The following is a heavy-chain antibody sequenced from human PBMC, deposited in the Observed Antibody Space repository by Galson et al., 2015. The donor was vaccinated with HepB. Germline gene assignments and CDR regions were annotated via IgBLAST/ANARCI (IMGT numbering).Heavy chain of an antibody. J-gene: IGHJ4*02. CDR2: INHSGST. V-gene: IGHV4-34*01. CDR1: GGSFSGYY. CDR3: ARGYYGSGSYFDY. D-gene: IGHD3-10*01. Sequence: SETLSLTCAVYGGSFSGYYWSWIRQPPGRGLEWIGEINHSGSTNYNPSLKSRVTISVDTSKNQFSLKLSSVTAADTAVYYCARGYYGSGSYFDYWGQGTLVTVSS.